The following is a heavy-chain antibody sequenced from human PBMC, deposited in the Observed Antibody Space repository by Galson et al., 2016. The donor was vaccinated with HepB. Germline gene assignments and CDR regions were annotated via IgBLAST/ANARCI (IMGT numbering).Heavy chain of an antibody. Sequence: ETLSLTCAVSGASISDSNWWTWVRQVPGKGLEWIGDIYHTGTSNNNPFLNSRFTLSVDTSRNQFSLNITSVTAADTAVYYCARAAVIPGARMVFDPWGQGTLVTVSS. CDR2: IYHTGTS. D-gene: IGHD2-2*01. CDR3: ARAAVIPGARMVFDP. V-gene: IGHV4-4*02. CDR1: GASISDSNW. J-gene: IGHJ5*02.